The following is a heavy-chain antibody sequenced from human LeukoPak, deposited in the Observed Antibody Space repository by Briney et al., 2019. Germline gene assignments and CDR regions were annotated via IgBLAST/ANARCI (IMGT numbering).Heavy chain of an antibody. Sequence: GGSLRLSCAASGFTFSSYGMHWVRQAPGKGLEWVANIKQDGSEKYYVDSVKGRFTISRDNAKNSLYLQMNSLRAEDTAVYYCARAAGLDYWGQGTLVTVSS. V-gene: IGHV3-7*01. J-gene: IGHJ4*02. CDR1: GFTFSSYG. CDR2: IKQDGSEK. CDR3: ARAAGLDY.